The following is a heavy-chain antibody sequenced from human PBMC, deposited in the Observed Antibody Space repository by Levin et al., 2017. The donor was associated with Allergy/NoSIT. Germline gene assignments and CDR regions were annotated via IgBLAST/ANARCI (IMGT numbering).Heavy chain of an antibody. J-gene: IGHJ4*02. CDR3: GRNTIGISFPGFDY. CDR2: IYYSGST. D-gene: IGHD3-3*01. Sequence: SQTLSLTCTVSGGSISSYYWSWIRQPPGKGLEWIGYIYYSGSTNYNPSLKSRVTISVDKSKNQFSLKLSTVTAADTAEYYCGRNTIGISFPGFDYWGQGTLVTVSS. V-gene: IGHV4-59*01. CDR1: GGSISSYY.